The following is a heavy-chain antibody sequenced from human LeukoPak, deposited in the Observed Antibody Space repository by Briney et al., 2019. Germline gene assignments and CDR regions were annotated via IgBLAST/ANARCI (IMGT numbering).Heavy chain of an antibody. J-gene: IGHJ3*02. CDR2: INPNSGGT. V-gene: IGHV1-2*02. Sequence: ASVKVSCKASGYTFTGYYMHWVRQAPGQGLEWMGWINPNSGGTNYAQKFQGRVTMTRDTSISTAYMELSRLRSDDTAVYYCARGRDYTDCDAFDIWGQGTMVTVFS. D-gene: IGHD4-17*01. CDR3: ARGRDYTDCDAFDI. CDR1: GYTFTGYY.